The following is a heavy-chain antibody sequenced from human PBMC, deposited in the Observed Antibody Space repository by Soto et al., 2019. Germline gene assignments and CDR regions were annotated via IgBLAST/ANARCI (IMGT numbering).Heavy chain of an antibody. CDR3: ARVKDSSCYYYYYFDY. J-gene: IGHJ4*02. D-gene: IGHD3-22*01. CDR2: IIPIFGTA. V-gene: IGHV1-69*12. Sequence: QVQLVQSGAEVKKPGSSVKVSCKASGGTFSSYAISWVRQAPGQGLEWMGGIIPIFGTANYAQKFQGRVTITADESTCTAYMDLSILRSENTAVYYCARVKDSSCYYYYYFDYWGQGTLVTVSS. CDR1: GGTFSSYA.